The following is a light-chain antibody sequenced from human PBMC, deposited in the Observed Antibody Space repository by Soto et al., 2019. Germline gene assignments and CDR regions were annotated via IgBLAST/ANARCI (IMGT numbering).Light chain of an antibody. CDR1: QSVSSN. V-gene: IGKV3-15*01. CDR2: GAS. Sequence: EIVMTQSPASLSVSPRETATLSYRASQSVSSNLAWYQQKPGQAPRLLIYGASTRATGIPARFGGSGSGTEFTLTISSLQSEDFAVYYCQQYNNWPRTFGQGTKVDIK. CDR3: QQYNNWPRT. J-gene: IGKJ1*01.